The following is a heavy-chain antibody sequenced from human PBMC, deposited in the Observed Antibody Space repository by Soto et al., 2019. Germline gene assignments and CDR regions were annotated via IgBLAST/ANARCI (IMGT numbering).Heavy chain of an antibody. D-gene: IGHD2-15*01. CDR2: ISYSGGT. CDR3: ARLHGGNRLFNY. CDR1: GGSVSSYY. V-gene: IGHV4-59*08. J-gene: IGHJ4*02. Sequence: SETLSLTCTVSGGSVSSYYWSWIRQPPGKGLEWIGYISYSGGTNYNPSLNSRLTISLDTSKNQFSLDLNSVTAADTAVYYCARLHGGNRLFNYWGQGTLVTVSS.